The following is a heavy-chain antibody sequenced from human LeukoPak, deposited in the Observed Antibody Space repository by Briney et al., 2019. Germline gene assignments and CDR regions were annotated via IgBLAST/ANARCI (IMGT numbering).Heavy chain of an antibody. Sequence: SETLSLTCTVSGGSISSSGYYWDWIRQPPGKGLEWIGSIYYSGSTYYNPSLKSRVTISVDTSKNQFSLKLSSVTAADTAVYYCARHGVRNGYNVPFDYWGQGTLVTVSS. J-gene: IGHJ4*02. V-gene: IGHV4-39*01. CDR3: ARHGVRNGYNVPFDY. D-gene: IGHD5-24*01. CDR1: GGSISSSGYY. CDR2: IYYSGST.